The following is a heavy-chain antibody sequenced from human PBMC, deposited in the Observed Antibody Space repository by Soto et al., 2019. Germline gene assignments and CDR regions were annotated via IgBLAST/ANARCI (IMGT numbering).Heavy chain of an antibody. CDR2: INHSGST. CDR1: GGSFSGYY. D-gene: IGHD5-18*01. V-gene: IGHV4-34*01. Sequence: SETLSLTCAVSGGSFSGYYWSWIRQPPGGGREGIGEINHSGSTTYNPSLKSRVTISVDTSKNQFSLMLSSVTAADTAVYYSARIVIFPIHLWLPLDYHYCMDVWGQGTTVTVSS. J-gene: IGHJ6*02. CDR3: ARIVIFPIHLWLPLDYHYCMDV.